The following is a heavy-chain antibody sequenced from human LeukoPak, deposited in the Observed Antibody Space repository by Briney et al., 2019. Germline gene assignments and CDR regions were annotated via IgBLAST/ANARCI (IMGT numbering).Heavy chain of an antibody. CDR2: ISGSGGST. D-gene: IGHD6-19*01. CDR1: GFTFSGYA. CDR3: AKGIAVAVYYYYMDV. Sequence: GGSLRLSCAASGFTFSGYAMSWVRQAPGKGLEWVSAISGSGGSTYYADSVKGRFTISRDNSKNTLYLQMNSLRAEDTAVYYCAKGIAVAVYYYYMDVWGKGTTVTVSS. V-gene: IGHV3-23*01. J-gene: IGHJ6*03.